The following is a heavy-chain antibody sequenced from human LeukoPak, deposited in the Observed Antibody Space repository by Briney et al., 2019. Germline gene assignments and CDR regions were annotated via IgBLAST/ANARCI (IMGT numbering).Heavy chain of an antibody. CDR3: ARDPDFDWLPLDY. D-gene: IGHD3-9*01. CDR2: INPNSGGT. V-gene: IGHV1-2*02. J-gene: IGHJ4*02. CDR1: GYTFTGYY. Sequence: ASVKVSCKASGYTFTGYYMHWVRQAPGQGLEWMGWINPNSGGTNYAQKFQGRVTMTRDTSISTAYMELSRLRSDDTAVYYCARDPDFDWLPLDYWGQGTLVTVSS.